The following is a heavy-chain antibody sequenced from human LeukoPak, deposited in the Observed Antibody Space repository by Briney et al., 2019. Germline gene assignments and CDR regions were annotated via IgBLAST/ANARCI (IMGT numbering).Heavy chain of an antibody. J-gene: IGHJ6*03. CDR2: INWNGGST. V-gene: IGHV3-20*04. Sequence: PGGSLRLSCAASGFTFSSYGMSWVRQAPGKGLEWVSGINWNGGSTGYADSVKGRFTISRDNAKNSLYLQMNSLRAEDTALYYCARRGVVVAATWGGRYYYYYMDVWGKGTTVTVSS. D-gene: IGHD2-15*01. CDR1: GFTFSSYG. CDR3: ARRGVVVAATWGGRYYYYYMDV.